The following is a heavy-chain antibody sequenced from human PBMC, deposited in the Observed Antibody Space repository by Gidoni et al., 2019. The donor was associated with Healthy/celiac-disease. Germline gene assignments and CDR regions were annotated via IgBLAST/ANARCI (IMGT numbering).Heavy chain of an antibody. CDR1: GGSISSSSYH. J-gene: IGHJ5*02. CDR2: IYYSGST. CDR3: ARQYCSSTSCYGEDWFDP. Sequence: QLQLQESGPGLVKPSETLSLTCPVSGGSISSSSYHWGRIRQPPGKGLEWIGSIYYSGSTYYNPSLKSRVTISVDTSKNQFSLKLSSVTAADTAVYYCARQYCSSTSCYGEDWFDPWGQGTLVTVSS. D-gene: IGHD2-2*01. V-gene: IGHV4-39*01.